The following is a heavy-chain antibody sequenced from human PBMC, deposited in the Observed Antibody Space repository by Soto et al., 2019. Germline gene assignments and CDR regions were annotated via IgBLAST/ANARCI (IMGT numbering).Heavy chain of an antibody. CDR3: ARDRGSIFHGQHAWGMDV. D-gene: IGHD4-17*01. Sequence: EVHLVESGGGLVQPGGSLRLSCAASGYTFTDYWMAWVRQTPGKGLEWVANIKGDESEKYYEDSVRGRFTITRDNAKNSLFREMNSLGVEDTAVYYCARDRGSIFHGQHAWGMDVWGQGSTVTVSS. CDR2: IKGDESEK. CDR1: GYTFTDYW. V-gene: IGHV3-7*05. J-gene: IGHJ6*02.